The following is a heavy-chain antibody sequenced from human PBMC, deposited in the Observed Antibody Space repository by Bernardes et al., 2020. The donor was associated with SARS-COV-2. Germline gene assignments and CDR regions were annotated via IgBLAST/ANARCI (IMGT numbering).Heavy chain of an antibody. Sequence: GGSLRLSCAASGFTFSTSAMSWVRQAPGKGLEWVSGLTGTAVSRYYADSVKGRFTISRDNSKNMLYLEMDSLTTEDTAVYYCARDVPVAEPYFDYWGQGTRVTVSS. D-gene: IGHD2-21*01. J-gene: IGHJ4*02. CDR1: GFTFSTSA. CDR3: ARDVPVAEPYFDY. V-gene: IGHV3-23*01. CDR2: LTGTAVSR.